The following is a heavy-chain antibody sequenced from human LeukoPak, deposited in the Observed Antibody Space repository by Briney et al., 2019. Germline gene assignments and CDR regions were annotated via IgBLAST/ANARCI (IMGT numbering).Heavy chain of an antibody. D-gene: IGHD6-13*01. CDR3: AGENRIAAAGYGIWFDP. Sequence: SVKVSCKASGGTFISYAISWVRQAPGQGGEGMGGIIPFFVTAASAQKFHPRVTITTDESTTTAYMELSSLRSEDTAVYYCAGENRIAAAGYGIWFDPWGQGTLVTVSS. CDR1: GGTFISYA. J-gene: IGHJ5*02. CDR2: IIPFFVTA. V-gene: IGHV1-69*05.